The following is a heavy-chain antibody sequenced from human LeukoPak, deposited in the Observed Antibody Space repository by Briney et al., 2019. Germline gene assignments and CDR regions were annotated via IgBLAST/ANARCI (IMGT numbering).Heavy chain of an antibody. CDR1: GFTFSDCD. V-gene: IGHV3-21*06. D-gene: IGHD6-25*01. Sequence: GESLRLSCTASGFTFSDCDMNRFHQAPGKGLQWGSSISYMGDHRYYADSAKGRFTISRDNAKNSLYLQMDDLRADDTAVYYCGKAFPPLRVAAAGDYWGQGTLVTVSS. J-gene: IGHJ4*02. CDR2: ISYMGDHR. CDR3: GKAFPPLRVAAAGDY.